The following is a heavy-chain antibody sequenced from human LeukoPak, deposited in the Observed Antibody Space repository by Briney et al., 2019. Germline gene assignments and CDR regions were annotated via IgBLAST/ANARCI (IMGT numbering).Heavy chain of an antibody. V-gene: IGHV4-39*01. CDR1: GGSISSSSYY. CDR3: ARQIHSSSSVDDAFDI. J-gene: IGHJ3*02. Sequence: PSETLSLTCTVSGGSISSSSYYWGWIRQPPGKGLEGIGCIYYSGSTYYNPSLQSRVTISVDTSKNQFSLKLSSVTAADTAVYYCARQIHSSSSVDDAFDIWGQGTMVTVSS. D-gene: IGHD6-6*01. CDR2: IYYSGST.